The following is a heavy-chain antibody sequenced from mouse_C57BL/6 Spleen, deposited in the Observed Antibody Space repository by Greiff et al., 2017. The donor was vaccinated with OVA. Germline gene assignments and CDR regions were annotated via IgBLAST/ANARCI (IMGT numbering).Heavy chain of an antibody. Sequence: VQLQQSGTVLARPGASVKMSCKTSGYTFTSYWMHWVKQRPGQGLEWIGAIYPGNSDTSYNQKFKGKAKLTAVTSASTAYMELSSLTNEDSAVYYCTISRWIYDGYYYAMDYWGQGTSVTVSS. J-gene: IGHJ4*01. CDR1: GYTFTSYW. CDR3: TISRWIYDGYYYAMDY. CDR2: IYPGNSDT. D-gene: IGHD2-3*01. V-gene: IGHV1-5*01.